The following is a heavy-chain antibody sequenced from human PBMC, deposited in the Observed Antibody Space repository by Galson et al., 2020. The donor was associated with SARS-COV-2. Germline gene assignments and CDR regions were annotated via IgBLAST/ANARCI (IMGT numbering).Heavy chain of an antibody. Sequence: ASVKVSCKASGYTFTGYYMHWVRQAPGQGLEWMGWINPNSGGTNYAQKFQGRVTMTRDTSISTAYMELSRLRSDDTAVYYCASEEMATAWGDYYYYYGMDVWGQGTTVTVSS. CDR3: ASEEMATAWGDYYYYYGMDV. D-gene: IGHD5-18*01. J-gene: IGHJ6*02. CDR2: INPNSGGT. V-gene: IGHV1-2*02. CDR1: GYTFTGYY.